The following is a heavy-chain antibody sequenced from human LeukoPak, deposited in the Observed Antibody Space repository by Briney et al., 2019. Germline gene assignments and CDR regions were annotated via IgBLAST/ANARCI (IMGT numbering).Heavy chain of an antibody. J-gene: IGHJ4*02. V-gene: IGHV4-59*01. CDR2: IYYSGST. CDR3: ARDSGSLVDY. D-gene: IGHD1-26*01. Sequence: PSETLSLTCTVSGGSISSYYWNWIRQPPGKGLEWIGYIYYSGSTNYNPSLKSRVTISVDTSKNQFSLKLSSVTAADTAVYYCARDSGSLVDYWGQGTLVTVSS. CDR1: GGSISSYY.